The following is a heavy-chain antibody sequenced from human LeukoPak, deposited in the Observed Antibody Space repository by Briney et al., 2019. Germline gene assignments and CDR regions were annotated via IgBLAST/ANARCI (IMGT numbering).Heavy chain of an antibody. D-gene: IGHD1-26*01. CDR3: TRGLSGSYRWGLSDS. CDR1: GFTFSDHY. Sequence: GGSLRLSCAASGFTFSDHYMDWVRQAPGKGLEWVGRTRNKAYSYTTEYAASVKGRFTISRDDSKNSLYLQMNSLKTEDTAVYYCTRGLSGSYRWGLSDSWGQGTLVTVSS. CDR2: TRNKAYSYTT. J-gene: IGHJ4*02. V-gene: IGHV3-72*01.